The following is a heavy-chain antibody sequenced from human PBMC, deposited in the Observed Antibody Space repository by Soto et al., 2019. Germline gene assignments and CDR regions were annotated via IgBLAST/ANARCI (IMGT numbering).Heavy chain of an antibody. CDR3: ARGESIASFWFDY. D-gene: IGHD6-6*01. V-gene: IGHV1-69*12. J-gene: IGHJ4*02. CDR2: IIPIFGTA. CDR1: GGTFSSYA. Sequence: QVQLVQSGAEVKKPGSSVKVSSKASGGTFSSYAISWVRRAPGQGLEWMGGIIPIFGTANYAQKFQGRVTITADESTSTAYMELSSLRSEDTAMYYCARGESIASFWFDYWGQGTLVTVSS.